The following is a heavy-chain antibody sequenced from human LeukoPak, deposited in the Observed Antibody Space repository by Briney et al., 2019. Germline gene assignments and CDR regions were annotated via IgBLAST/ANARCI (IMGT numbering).Heavy chain of an antibody. V-gene: IGHV3-74*01. CDR3: IRDFRSADL. CDR2: IYVDGRTT. CDR1: GFILNDYG. J-gene: IGHJ5*02. Sequence: TGGSLRLSCAASGFILNDYGMHWVRQPPGKGLVWVSRIYVDGRTTNYADSVKGRFTISRDNAKNTVYLEMNSLSVEDTATYYCIRDFRSADLWGQGTLVTVTS.